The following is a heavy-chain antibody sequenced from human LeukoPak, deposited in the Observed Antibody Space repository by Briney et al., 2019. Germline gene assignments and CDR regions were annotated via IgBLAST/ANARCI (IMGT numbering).Heavy chain of an antibody. J-gene: IGHJ6*02. V-gene: IGHV1-8*01. CDR2: MNPNSGNT. CDR3: ARGLSYYDSGGYRGDYYYGMDV. D-gene: IGHD3-22*01. CDR1: GYTFTSYD. Sequence: ASVKVSCKASGYTFTSYDINWVRQATGQGLEWMGWMNPNSGNTGYAQKFQGRVTMTRNTSISTAYMELSSLRSEDTAEYYCARGLSYYDSGGYRGDYYYGMDVWGQGTTVTVSS.